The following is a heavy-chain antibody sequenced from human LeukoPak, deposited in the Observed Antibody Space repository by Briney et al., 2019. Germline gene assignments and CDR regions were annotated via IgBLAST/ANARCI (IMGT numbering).Heavy chain of an antibody. J-gene: IGHJ4*02. V-gene: IGHV3-11*04. CDR3: ARAVKWDY. D-gene: IGHD1-26*01. CDR2: ISYDGGTI. Sequence: GGSLRLSCAASGLTFSDYYISWIRPAPGKGPEWVSYISYDGGTIHYADSVMGRFTISRDNAKNSVYLQMDSLRAEDTGVYYCARAVKWDYWGQGTLVTVSS. CDR1: GLTFSDYY.